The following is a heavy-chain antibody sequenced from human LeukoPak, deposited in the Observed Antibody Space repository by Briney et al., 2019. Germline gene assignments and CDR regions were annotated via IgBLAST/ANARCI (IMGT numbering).Heavy chain of an antibody. Sequence: PGGSLRLSCAASGFTFSSYAMHWVRQAPGKGLEWVAVISYDGSNKYYADSVKGRFTISRDNSKNTLYLQMNSLRAEDTAVYYCARDLVPEDYGGNSAGYWGQGTLVTVSS. J-gene: IGHJ4*02. CDR1: GFTFSSYA. D-gene: IGHD4-23*01. V-gene: IGHV3-30-3*01. CDR2: ISYDGSNK. CDR3: ARDLVPEDYGGNSAGY.